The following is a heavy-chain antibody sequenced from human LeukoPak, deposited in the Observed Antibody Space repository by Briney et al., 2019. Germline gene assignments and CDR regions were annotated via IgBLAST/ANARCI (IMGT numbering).Heavy chain of an antibody. CDR2: IYPSGST. V-gene: IGHV4-61*02. CDR1: GGSISSGSYY. Sequence: SQTLSLTCTVSGGSISSGSYYWNWIRQPAGKGLEWIGRIYPSGSTKYNPSLKSRVTISVDTSKNQFSLKLSSVTAADTAMYYCARSGVVPPDYWGQGTPVTVSS. CDR3: ARSGVVPPDY. J-gene: IGHJ4*02. D-gene: IGHD3-3*01.